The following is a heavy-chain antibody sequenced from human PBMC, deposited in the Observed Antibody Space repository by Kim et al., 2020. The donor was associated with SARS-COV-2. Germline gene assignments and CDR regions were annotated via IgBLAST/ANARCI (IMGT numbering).Heavy chain of an antibody. CDR3: ARIRATIVGHGYLDY. V-gene: IGHV3-48*03. Sequence: ADSVKGRFTISRDNAKNSLYLQMNSLRAEDTAVYYCARIRATIVGHGYLDYWGHGTLVTVSS. D-gene: IGHD1-26*01. J-gene: IGHJ4*01.